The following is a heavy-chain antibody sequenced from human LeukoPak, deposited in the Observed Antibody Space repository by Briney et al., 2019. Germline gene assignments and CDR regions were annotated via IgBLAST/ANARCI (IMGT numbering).Heavy chain of an antibody. D-gene: IGHD2-15*01. CDR3: ATQYCSGGSCYSPFDY. CDR1: GGSFSGYY. Sequence: QSSETLSLTCAVYGGSFSGYYWSWIRQPPGKGLEWIGEINHSGSTNYNPSLKSRVTISVDTSKNQFSLKLSSVTAADTAAYYCATQYCSGGSCYSPFDYWGQGTLVTVSS. V-gene: IGHV4-34*01. CDR2: INHSGST. J-gene: IGHJ4*02.